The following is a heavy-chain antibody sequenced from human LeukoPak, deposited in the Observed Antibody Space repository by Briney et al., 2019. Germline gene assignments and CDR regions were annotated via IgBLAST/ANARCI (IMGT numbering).Heavy chain of an antibody. V-gene: IGHV1-2*02. D-gene: IGHD1-26*01. CDR2: INPNRCGT. CDR3: ASISPVGADFDY. CDR1: GYTFTGYY. J-gene: IGHJ4*02. Sequence: ASVKVSCKASGYTFTGYYMHWVRQAPGQGLEWMGWINPNRCGTNDAQKFQGRVTMTRDTSISTAYMELSRLRSDDTAVYYCASISPVGADFDYGSQGTLVTASA.